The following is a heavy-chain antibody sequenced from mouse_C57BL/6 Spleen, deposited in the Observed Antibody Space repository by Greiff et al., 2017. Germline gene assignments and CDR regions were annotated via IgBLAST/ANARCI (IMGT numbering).Heavy chain of an antibody. CDR2: IWSDGST. CDR1: GFSLTSYG. V-gene: IGHV2-6*03. D-gene: IGHD2-5*01. CDR3: ARSYYSNYEGIYYARDY. J-gene: IGHJ4*01. Sequence: VHLVESGPGLVAPSQSLSITCTVSGFSLTSYGVHWVRQPPGKGLEWLVVIWSDGSTTSTSALKSRLSISKDNSKSQVSLTMNSLQTDNTAMYYCARSYYSNYEGIYYARDYWGQGTSVTVSS.